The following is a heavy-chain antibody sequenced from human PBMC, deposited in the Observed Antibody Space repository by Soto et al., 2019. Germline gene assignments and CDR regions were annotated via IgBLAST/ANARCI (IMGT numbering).Heavy chain of an antibody. Sequence: ASVKVSCKASGYTFTGYYMHWVRQAPGQGLEWMGWINPNSGGTNYAQKFQGRVTMTRDTSISTAYMELSRLRSDDTAVYYCARDSAGGSSSRGWVYYYYGMDVWGQGXTVTVS. CDR2: INPNSGGT. CDR1: GYTFTGYY. D-gene: IGHD6-13*01. CDR3: ARDSAGGSSSRGWVYYYYGMDV. V-gene: IGHV1-2*02. J-gene: IGHJ6*02.